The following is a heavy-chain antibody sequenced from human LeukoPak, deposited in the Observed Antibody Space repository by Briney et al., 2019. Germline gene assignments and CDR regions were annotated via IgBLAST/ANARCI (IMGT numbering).Heavy chain of an antibody. J-gene: IGHJ3*02. CDR1: GFTFDSYG. V-gene: IGHV3-23*01. CDR2: ISGSGVYT. CDR3: AKAVDLATISVDI. Sequence: GGSLRLSCAASGFTFDSYGMDWVRQAPGKGLEWVSGISGSGVYTYYADSVKGRFTISRDNSKNTLYLVMNSLRVDDTAVYYCAKAVDLATISVDIWGQGTMVTVSS. D-gene: IGHD5-24*01.